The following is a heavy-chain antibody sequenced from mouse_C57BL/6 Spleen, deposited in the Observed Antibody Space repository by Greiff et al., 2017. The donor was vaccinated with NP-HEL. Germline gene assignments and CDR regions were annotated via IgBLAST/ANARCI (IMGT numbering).Heavy chain of an antibody. CDR2: IYPGSGST. Sequence: QVQLQQSGAELVKPGASVKMSCKASGYTFTSYWITWVKQRPGQGLEWIGDIYPGSGSTNYNEKFKSKATLTVDTSSSTAYMQLSSLKAEDSAVYDWARGYYGSSYPAWFAYWGQGTLVTVSA. J-gene: IGHJ3*01. CDR3: ARGYYGSSYPAWFAY. D-gene: IGHD1-1*01. V-gene: IGHV1-55*01. CDR1: GYTFTSYW.